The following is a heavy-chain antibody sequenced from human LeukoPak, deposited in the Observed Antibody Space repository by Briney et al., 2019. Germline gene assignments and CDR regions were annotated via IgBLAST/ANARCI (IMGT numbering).Heavy chain of an antibody. D-gene: IGHD3-22*01. CDR2: IYDSGSI. J-gene: IGHJ4*02. CDR1: GATFRRSRTY. CDR3: ARHLTTYYYDSSGSYP. Sequence: KPSQTQSLTCTVHGATFRRSRTYRGRIREPKGKGLEKIVNIYDSGSIYYNPSLKSRVTISVDTSKNQFSLKLSSVTAADTAVYYCARHLTTYYYDSSGSYPWGQGTLVTVSS. V-gene: IGHV4-39*01.